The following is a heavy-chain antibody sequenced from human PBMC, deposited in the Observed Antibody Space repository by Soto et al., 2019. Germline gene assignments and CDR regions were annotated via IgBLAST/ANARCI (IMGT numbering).Heavy chain of an antibody. J-gene: IGHJ3*02. CDR2: IYYSGST. CDR1: GGSISSYY. Sequence: SETLSLTCTVSGGSISSYYWSWIRQPPGKGLEWIGYIYYSGSTNYNPSLKSRVTISVDTSKNQFSLKLSSVTAADTAVYYCASDYGDYGGGDAFDIWGQGTMVTVSS. CDR3: ASDYGDYGGGDAFDI. V-gene: IGHV4-59*08. D-gene: IGHD4-17*01.